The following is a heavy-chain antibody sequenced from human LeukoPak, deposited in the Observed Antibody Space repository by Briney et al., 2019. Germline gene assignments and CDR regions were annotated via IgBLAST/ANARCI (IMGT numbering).Heavy chain of an antibody. CDR1: GFTVSTNY. D-gene: IGHD1-14*01. V-gene: IGHV3-66*01. J-gene: IGHJ4*02. CDR2: IYSGGSA. CDR3: VRKPSTPDDY. Sequence: GGSLRLSCAASGFTVSTNYMSWVRQAPGKGLEWVSVIYSGGSAYYADSVEGRFTMSRDNSRNTLYLQMNSLRAEDTAVYSCVRKPSTPDDYWGQGTLVTVSS.